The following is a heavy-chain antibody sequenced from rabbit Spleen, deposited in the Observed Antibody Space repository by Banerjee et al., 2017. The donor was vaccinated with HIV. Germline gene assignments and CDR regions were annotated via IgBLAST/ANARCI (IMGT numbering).Heavy chain of an antibody. CDR3: ASGYSDIYFNL. J-gene: IGHJ4*01. V-gene: IGHV1S45*01. CDR1: GFSFSSNW. D-gene: IGHD1-1*01. Sequence: LEESGGGLVKPGGTLTLTCTVSGFSFSSNWICWVRQAPGKGLEWIASIAAGSSGSTWYASWAKGRFTISKTSSTTVTLQMTSLTAADTATYFCASGYSDIYFNLWGPGTLVTVS. CDR2: IAAGSSGST.